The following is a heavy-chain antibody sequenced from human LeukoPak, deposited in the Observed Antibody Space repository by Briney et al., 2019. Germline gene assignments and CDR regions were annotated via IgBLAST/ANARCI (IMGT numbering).Heavy chain of an antibody. V-gene: IGHV4-59*08. CDR2: VYSSGST. CDR1: GGSISSYY. J-gene: IGHJ4*02. Sequence: PSETLSLTCTVSGGSISSYYWNWIRQPPAKGLEWIGYVYSSGSTNYNPSLKSRVTISVDTSKNQFSLKLNSVTAADTAVYYCARRMSHLYNFEYWGQGALVTVSS. CDR3: ARRMSHLYNFEY. D-gene: IGHD5-24*01.